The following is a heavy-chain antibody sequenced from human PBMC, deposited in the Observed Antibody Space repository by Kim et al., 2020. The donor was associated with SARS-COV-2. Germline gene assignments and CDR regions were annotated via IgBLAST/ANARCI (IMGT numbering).Heavy chain of an antibody. Sequence: ASVKVSCKASGYTFTSYGISWVRQAPGQGLEWMGWISAYNGNTNYAQKLQGRVTMTTDTSTSTAYMELRSLRSDDTAVYYCARGDRYDFWSGYSPPHYYMDVWGKGTTVTVSS. V-gene: IGHV1-18*01. D-gene: IGHD3-3*01. CDR3: ARGDRYDFWSGYSPPHYYMDV. J-gene: IGHJ6*03. CDR2: ISAYNGNT. CDR1: GYTFTSYG.